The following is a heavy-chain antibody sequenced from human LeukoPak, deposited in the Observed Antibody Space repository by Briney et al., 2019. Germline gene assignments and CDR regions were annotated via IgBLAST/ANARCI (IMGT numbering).Heavy chain of an antibody. CDR2: IYYSGST. V-gene: IGHV4-59*01. CDR1: GSSISSYF. D-gene: IGHD2-21*02. Sequence: SETLSLTCTVSGSSISSYFWCWIRQPPGKGVEWIGYIYYSGSTNYNPSLKSRVTISGDTSKNQFSLKLSTVTAADTAVYYCARGGGDYNFDYWGQGTLVTVSS. J-gene: IGHJ4*02. CDR3: ARGGGDYNFDY.